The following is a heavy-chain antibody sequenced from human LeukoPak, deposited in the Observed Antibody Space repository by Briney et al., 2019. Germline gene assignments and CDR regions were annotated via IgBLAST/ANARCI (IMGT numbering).Heavy chain of an antibody. Sequence: ASVKVSCKAPGYTFTGYYMHWVRQAPGQGLEWMGWINPNSGGTNYAQKFQGRVTMTRDTSISTAYMELSRLRSDDTAVYYCAREDDSSGWLDCWGQGTLVTVSS. J-gene: IGHJ4*02. CDR3: AREDDSSGWLDC. CDR1: GYTFTGYY. V-gene: IGHV1-2*02. D-gene: IGHD6-19*01. CDR2: INPNSGGT.